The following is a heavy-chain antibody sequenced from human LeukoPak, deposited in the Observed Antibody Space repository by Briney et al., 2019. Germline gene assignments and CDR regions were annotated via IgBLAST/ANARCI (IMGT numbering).Heavy chain of an antibody. D-gene: IGHD5-24*01. Sequence: GGSLRLSCAASGFIFREYAMTWVRQAPGKGLEWVANIKQDGSEKYYVDSVKGRFTISRDNAKNSLYLQMNSLRAEDTAVYYCAREDGYNLGYWGQGTLVTVSS. V-gene: IGHV3-7*01. CDR1: GFIFREYA. CDR2: IKQDGSEK. J-gene: IGHJ4*02. CDR3: AREDGYNLGY.